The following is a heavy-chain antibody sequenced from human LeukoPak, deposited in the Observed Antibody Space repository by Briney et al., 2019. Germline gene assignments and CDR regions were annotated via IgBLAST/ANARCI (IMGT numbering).Heavy chain of an antibody. J-gene: IGHJ6*03. Sequence: ASVKVSCKGSGYIFTGHLIHWVRQAPGQGLEWMGRINPNSGATTYAQKFKGRVTMTRDTSINTAYMEMSGLRSDDTAMYFCARDERRGYSGYDPYYMDVWGKGTTLAVSS. V-gene: IGHV1-2*06. CDR3: ARDERRGYSGYDPYYMDV. CDR1: GYIFTGHL. D-gene: IGHD5-12*01. CDR2: INPNSGAT.